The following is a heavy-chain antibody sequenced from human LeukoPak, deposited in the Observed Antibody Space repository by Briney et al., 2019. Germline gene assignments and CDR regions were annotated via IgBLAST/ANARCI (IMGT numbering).Heavy chain of an antibody. V-gene: IGHV3-48*02. CDR3: ARDPDYYGSGSFVNGY. CDR1: GFTFSSYS. CDR2: ISSSSSTI. Sequence: GGSLRLSCAASGFTFSSYSMNWVRQAPGKGLEWVSYISSSSSTIYYADSVKGRFTISRDNAKNSLYLQMNSLRDEDTAVYYCARDPDYYGSGSFVNGYWGQGTLVTVSS. D-gene: IGHD3-10*01. J-gene: IGHJ4*02.